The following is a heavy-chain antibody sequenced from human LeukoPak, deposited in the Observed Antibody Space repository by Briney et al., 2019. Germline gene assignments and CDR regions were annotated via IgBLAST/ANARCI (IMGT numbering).Heavy chain of an antibody. CDR2: IYHSGST. CDR3: ASNYYDSSRGAFDI. V-gene: IGHV4-30-2*01. D-gene: IGHD3-22*01. J-gene: IGHJ3*02. CDR1: GGSISSGGYS. Sequence: PSETLSLTCAVSGGSISSGGYSWSWIRQPPGKGLEWIGYIYHSGSTYYNPSLKSRVTISVDRSKNQFSLELSSVTAADTAVYYCASNYYDSSRGAFDIWGQGTMVTVSS.